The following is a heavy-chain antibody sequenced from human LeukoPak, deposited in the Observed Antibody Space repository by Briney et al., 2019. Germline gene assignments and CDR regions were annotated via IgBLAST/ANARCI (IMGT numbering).Heavy chain of an antibody. CDR3: ARDHNDILTGPRGNFDY. D-gene: IGHD3-9*01. CDR2: INPNSGGI. CDR1: GYTFTDYY. J-gene: IGHJ4*02. V-gene: IGHV1-2*02. Sequence: ASVKVSCKASGYTFTDYYMHWVRQAPGQGLEWMGWINPNSGGINYAQKFQGRVTMTRDTSISTAYMELSRLRSDDTAVYYCARDHNDILTGPRGNFDYWGQGTLVTVSS.